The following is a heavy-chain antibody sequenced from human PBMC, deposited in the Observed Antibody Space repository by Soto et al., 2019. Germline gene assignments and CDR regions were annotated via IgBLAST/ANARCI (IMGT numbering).Heavy chain of an antibody. D-gene: IGHD5-18*01. V-gene: IGHV4-39*01. J-gene: IGHJ3*02. CDR3: ARPAMVAPPDAFQI. CDR2: IYYSGSR. Sequence: HLQLQESGPGLVKPSETLSLTCTVSGDSIRNSGHYWGWIRQPPGKGLEWIASIYYSGSRYHNPSLKSRVTISVDTAKNQFSLKLSSVTAADTAIYYCARPAMVAPPDAFQIWCRGTMVYVSA. CDR1: GDSIRNSGHY.